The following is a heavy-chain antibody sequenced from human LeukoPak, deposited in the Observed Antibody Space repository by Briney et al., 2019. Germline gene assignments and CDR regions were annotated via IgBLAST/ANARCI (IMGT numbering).Heavy chain of an antibody. CDR1: GGSFSGYY. CDR2: INHSGCT. V-gene: IGHV4-34*01. CDR3: ARGGGIVVVPAAIWFDP. Sequence: PSETLSLTCAVYGGSFSGYYWSWIRQPPGKGLEWIGEINHSGCTNYNPSLKSRVTISVDTSKNQFSLKLSSVTAADTAVYYCARGGGIVVVPAAIWFDPWGQGTLITVSS. J-gene: IGHJ5*02. D-gene: IGHD2-2*01.